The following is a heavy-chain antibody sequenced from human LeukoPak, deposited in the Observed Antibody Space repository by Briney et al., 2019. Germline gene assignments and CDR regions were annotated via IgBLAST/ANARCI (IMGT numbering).Heavy chain of an antibody. J-gene: IGHJ4*02. V-gene: IGHV3-21*01. Sequence: PGGSLRLSCAASGFTFSSYSMNWVRQAPGKGLEWVSSISSSSSYIYYADSVKGRFTISRDNAKNSLYLQMNSLRAEDTAVYYCARVPDYGGLYRGHYFDYWGQGTLVTVPS. D-gene: IGHD4-23*01. CDR3: ARVPDYGGLYRGHYFDY. CDR1: GFTFSSYS. CDR2: ISSSSSYI.